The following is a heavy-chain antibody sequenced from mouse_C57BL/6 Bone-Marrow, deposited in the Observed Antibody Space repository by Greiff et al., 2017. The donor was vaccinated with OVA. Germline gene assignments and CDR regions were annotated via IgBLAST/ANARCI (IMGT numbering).Heavy chain of an antibody. Sequence: QVQLQQSGAELARPGASVKMSCKASGYTFTTYTMHWVKQRPGQGLEWIGYFNPSSGYTKYNQKFKDKATLTADKSSSTAYMQLSSLTSEDSAVYYCARDHFHYYGSSHYAMDYWGQGTSVTVSS. D-gene: IGHD1-1*01. CDR3: ARDHFHYYGSSHYAMDY. J-gene: IGHJ4*01. V-gene: IGHV1-4*01. CDR2: FNPSSGYT. CDR1: GYTFTTYT.